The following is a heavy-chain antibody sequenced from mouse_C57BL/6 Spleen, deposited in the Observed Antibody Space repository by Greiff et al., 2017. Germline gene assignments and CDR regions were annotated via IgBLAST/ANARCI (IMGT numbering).Heavy chain of an antibody. V-gene: IGHV5-6*01. CDR3: ARRPRRYAMGY. D-gene: IGHD2-12*01. J-gene: IGHJ4*01. CDR2: ISSGGSYT. CDR1: GFTFSSYG. Sequence: EVHLVESGGDLVKPGGSLKLSCAASGFTFSSYGMSWVRQTPDKRLEWVATISSGGSYTYYPDSVKGRFTISRDNAKNTLYLQMSSLKSEDTAMYYCARRPRRYAMGYWGQGTSVTVSS.